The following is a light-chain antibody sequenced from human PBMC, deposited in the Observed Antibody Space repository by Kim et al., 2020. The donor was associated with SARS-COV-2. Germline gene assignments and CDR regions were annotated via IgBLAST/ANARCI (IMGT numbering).Light chain of an antibody. CDR2: GAS. CDR1: QSVGSKY. J-gene: IGKJ1*01. Sequence: PGERATLSCRASQSVGSKYLAWYQQKPGQAPRLLIYGASSRATGIPDRFSASGSGTDFALSISRLEPDDFAVYYCQQYADSRTFGQGTKVDIK. V-gene: IGKV3-20*01. CDR3: QQYADSRT.